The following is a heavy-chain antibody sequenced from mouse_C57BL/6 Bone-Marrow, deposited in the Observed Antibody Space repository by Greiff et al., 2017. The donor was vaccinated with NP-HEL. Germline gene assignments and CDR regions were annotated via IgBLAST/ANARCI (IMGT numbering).Heavy chain of an antibody. D-gene: IGHD1-1*01. J-gene: IGHJ2*01. V-gene: IGHV1-59*01. CDR1: GYTFTSYY. Sequence: VQLQQSGAELVRPGTSVKLSCKASGYTFTSYYMHWVKQRPGQGLEWIGVIDPSDSYTNYPQKFKGKATLTVDTSSSTAYMQLGSLTSEDSAVYYSAMGYGSRIFDYWGQGTTLTVSS. CDR2: IDPSDSYT. CDR3: AMGYGSRIFDY.